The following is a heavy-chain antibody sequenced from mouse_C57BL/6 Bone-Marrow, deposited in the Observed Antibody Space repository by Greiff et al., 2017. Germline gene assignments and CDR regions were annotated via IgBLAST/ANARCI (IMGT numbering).Heavy chain of an antibody. D-gene: IGHD1-1*01. CDR1: GFTFSDYY. V-gene: IGHV5-16*01. CDR2: INYDGSST. J-gene: IGHJ4*01. Sequence: DVKLVESEGGLVQPGSSMKLSCTASGFTFSDYYMAWVRQVPEKGLEWVANINYDGSSTYYLDSLKSRFIISRDNAKNILYLQMSSLKSEDTATYYYARERSTTVDYYAMDYWGQGTSVTVSS. CDR3: ARERSTTVDYYAMDY.